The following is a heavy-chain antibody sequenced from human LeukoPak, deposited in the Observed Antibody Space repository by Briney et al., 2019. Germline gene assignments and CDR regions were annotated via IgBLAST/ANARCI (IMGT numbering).Heavy chain of an antibody. CDR3: AGRSSSSDGWFDP. J-gene: IGHJ5*02. Sequence: ASVKVSCKSSGITVTDYFIHWVRQAPGQGLEWMGWINPHNGGTNYAQKLQGRVTMTRDTSINTVYMELTRLTSDDTAIFYCAGRSSSSDGWFDPWGQGTLVTVSS. CDR2: INPHNGGT. D-gene: IGHD2-2*01. V-gene: IGHV1-2*02. CDR1: GITVTDYF.